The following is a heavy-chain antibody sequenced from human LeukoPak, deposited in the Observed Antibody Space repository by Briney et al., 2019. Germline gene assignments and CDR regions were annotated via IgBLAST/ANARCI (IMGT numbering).Heavy chain of an antibody. CDR2: ISAYNGNT. CDR3: ARDRSYYYSSGLGDY. Sequence: ASVKVSCKASGYTFTSYGISWVRQAPGQGLEWMGWISAYNGNTNYAQKLQGRVTMTTDTSTSTAYMELRSLRSDDTAVYYCARDRSYYYSSGLGDYWGQGTLVTVSS. V-gene: IGHV1-18*01. CDR1: GYTFTSYG. J-gene: IGHJ4*02. D-gene: IGHD3-22*01.